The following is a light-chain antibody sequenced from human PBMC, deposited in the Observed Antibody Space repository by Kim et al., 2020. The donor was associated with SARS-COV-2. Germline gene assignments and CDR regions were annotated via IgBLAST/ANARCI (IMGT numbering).Light chain of an antibody. Sequence: QSALTQPASVSGSTGQSITISCTGTSSDVGGYNYVSWYQQHPGKAPKLMIYDVSKRPSGVSNRFSGSKSGNKASLTISGLQAEDEADYYCSSYTSSSTYVFGPGTKVTVL. CDR3: SSYTSSSTYV. CDR2: DVS. CDR1: SSDVGGYNY. J-gene: IGLJ1*01. V-gene: IGLV2-14*01.